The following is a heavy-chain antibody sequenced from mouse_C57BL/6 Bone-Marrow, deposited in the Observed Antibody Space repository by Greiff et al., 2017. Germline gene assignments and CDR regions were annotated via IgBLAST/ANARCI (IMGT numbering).Heavy chain of an antibody. Sequence: QVQLQQPGAELVKPGASVKLSCKASGYTFTSYWMHWVKQRPGRGLEWIGRIVPNSGGTKYNEKFKSKATLTVDKPSSTAYMQLSSLTSEDSAVYYCARWGGSSYLYAMDYWGQGTSVTVSS. D-gene: IGHD1-1*01. CDR1: GYTFTSYW. J-gene: IGHJ4*01. CDR2: IVPNSGGT. CDR3: ARWGGSSYLYAMDY. V-gene: IGHV1-72*01.